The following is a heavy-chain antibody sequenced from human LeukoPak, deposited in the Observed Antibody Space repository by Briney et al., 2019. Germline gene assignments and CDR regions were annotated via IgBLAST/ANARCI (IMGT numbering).Heavy chain of an antibody. Sequence: PGGSLRLSCAASGFTFSNYGMHWVRQAPGKGREWVAVISYDGSNKYYADSVKGRFTISRDNSKNTLYLQMNSLRAEDTAVYYCARELHLRPDAFDIWGQGTMVTVSS. CDR1: GFTFSNYG. J-gene: IGHJ3*02. CDR2: ISYDGSNK. CDR3: ARELHLRPDAFDI. V-gene: IGHV3-30*03. D-gene: IGHD3-3*02.